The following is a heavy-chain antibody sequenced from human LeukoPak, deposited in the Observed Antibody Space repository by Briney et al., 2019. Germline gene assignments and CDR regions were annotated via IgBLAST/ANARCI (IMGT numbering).Heavy chain of an antibody. J-gene: IGHJ4*02. CDR2: IKQDESEK. V-gene: IGHV3-7*01. Sequence: SGGSLRLSCSASGFTFSNYWMSWVRQAPGKGLEWVANIKQDESEKYYVDSVKGRFTISRDNAKNSLYLQMNSLRAEDTAVYYCAREVRLGELSFFDYWGQGTLVTVSS. D-gene: IGHD3-16*02. CDR3: AREVRLGELSFFDY. CDR1: GFTFSNYW.